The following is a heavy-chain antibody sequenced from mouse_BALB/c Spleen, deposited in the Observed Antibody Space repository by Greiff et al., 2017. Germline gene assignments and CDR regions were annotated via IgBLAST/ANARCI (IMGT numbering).Heavy chain of an antibody. Sequence: VKLQESGPELVKPGASVKISCKASGYSFTSYYIHWVKQRPGQGLEWIGWIFPGSGNTKYNEKFKGKATLTADTSSSTAYMQLSSLTSEDSAVYFCARGDDYYFDYWGQGTTLTVSS. CDR3: ARGDDYYFDY. D-gene: IGHD2-4*01. J-gene: IGHJ2*01. V-gene: IGHV1-66*01. CDR1: GYSFTSYY. CDR2: IFPGSGNT.